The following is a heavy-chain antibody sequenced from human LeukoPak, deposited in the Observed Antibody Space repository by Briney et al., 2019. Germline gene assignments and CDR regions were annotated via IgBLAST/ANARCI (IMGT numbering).Heavy chain of an antibody. CDR3: ARDRGYYDSSGYYPPYYYYYMDV. J-gene: IGHJ6*03. V-gene: IGHV3-53*01. CDR1: GFTVSSNY. D-gene: IGHD3-22*01. CDR2: IYSGGST. Sequence: GGSLRLSCAASGFTVSSNYMSWVRQAPGKGLEWVSVIYSGGSTYYADSVKGRFTISRDNSKNTLYLQMNSLRAEDTAVYYCARDRGYYDSSGYYPPYYYYYMDVWGKGTTVTVSS.